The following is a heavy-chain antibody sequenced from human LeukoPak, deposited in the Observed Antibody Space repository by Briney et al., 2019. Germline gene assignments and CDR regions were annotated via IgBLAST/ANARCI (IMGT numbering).Heavy chain of an antibody. CDR1: GFTFSSYW. Sequence: GGSLRLSCAASGFTFSSYWMHWVREAPGKGLVWVSRINSDGSSTSYADSVKCRFTISRDNAKNTLYLQMNRLRAEDTAVYDCARGGDDILTGYAYYYGMDVWGQGTTVTVSS. CDR3: ARGGDDILTGYAYYYGMDV. J-gene: IGHJ6*02. D-gene: IGHD3-9*01. V-gene: IGHV3-74*01. CDR2: INSDGSST.